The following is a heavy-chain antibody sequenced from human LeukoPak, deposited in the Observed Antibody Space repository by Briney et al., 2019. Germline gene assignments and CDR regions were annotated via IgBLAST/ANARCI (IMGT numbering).Heavy chain of an antibody. J-gene: IGHJ4*02. D-gene: IGHD2-2*02. Sequence: PGGSLTLSCAASGVTFTSYWIHWVRHPPGKGLLWVSRISTDWITKTYADSVMGRFTISTDNAKNTLYLQMKSPRAEDTAVYYCATYYCSSSSCYKDYWGEGTLVTVSS. CDR3: ATYYCSSSSCYKDY. CDR2: ISTDWITK. V-gene: IGHV3-74*01. CDR1: GVTFTSYW.